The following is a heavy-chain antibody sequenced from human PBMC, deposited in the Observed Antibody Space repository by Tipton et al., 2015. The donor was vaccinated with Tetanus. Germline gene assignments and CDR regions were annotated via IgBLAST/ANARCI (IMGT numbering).Heavy chain of an antibody. D-gene: IGHD3-10*01. CDR2: IYYSGST. CDR3: ARDYFGSGSYYFFDH. J-gene: IGHJ4*02. CDR1: GGSISSSNYY. Sequence: LRLSCTVSGGSISSSNYYWGWIRQPPGKGLEWIGRIYYSGSTSYNPSLKSRVTISVDTSKNQFSLELNSVTAADTAVYYCARDYFGSGSYYFFDHWGQGTLVTVSS. V-gene: IGHV4-39*01.